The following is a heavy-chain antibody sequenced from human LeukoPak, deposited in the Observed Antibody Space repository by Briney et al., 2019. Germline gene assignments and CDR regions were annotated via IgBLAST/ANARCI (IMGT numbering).Heavy chain of an antibody. CDR2: ISAYNGNT. CDR3: ARVFRLSHLPHDDY. D-gene: IGHD2/OR15-2a*01. CDR1: GYTFTSYG. V-gene: IGHV1-18*01. J-gene: IGHJ4*02. Sequence: ASVTVSCKASGYTFTSYGISWVRQAPGQGLERMGWISAYNGNTNYAQKLQGRVTMTTDTSTSTAYMELRSLRSDDTAVYYCARVFRLSHLPHDDYWGQGTLVTVSS.